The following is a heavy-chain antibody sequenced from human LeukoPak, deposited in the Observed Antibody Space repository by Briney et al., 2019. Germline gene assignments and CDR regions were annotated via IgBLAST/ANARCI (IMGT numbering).Heavy chain of an antibody. CDR3: ARGGRRRYYFDY. J-gene: IGHJ4*02. CDR1: GFSFSNNW. Sequence: GGSLRLSCAASGFSFSNNWMHWLRQAPGKGLAWVSRINNDGSMTHYADSVKGRFTISRDNAKNSLYLQMNSLRAEDTAVYYCARGGRRRYYFDYWGQGTLVTVSS. CDR2: INNDGSMT. V-gene: IGHV3-74*01. D-gene: IGHD1-26*01.